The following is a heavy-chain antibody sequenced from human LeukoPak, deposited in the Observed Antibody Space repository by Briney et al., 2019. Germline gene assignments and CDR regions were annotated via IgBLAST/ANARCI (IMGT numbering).Heavy chain of an antibody. D-gene: IGHD4-11*01. CDR3: AREGLTTSRNNAFDI. V-gene: IGHV4-39*02. CDR1: GGSISSTTYY. CDR2: IYYSGST. Sequence: SETLSLTCTVSGGSISSTTYYWGWIRQPPGKGLEWIGSIYYSGSTYYNPSLKSRVTLSADTSKNQFSLKLSSVTAADTAVYYCAREGLTTSRNNAFDIWGQGTMVAVSS. J-gene: IGHJ3*02.